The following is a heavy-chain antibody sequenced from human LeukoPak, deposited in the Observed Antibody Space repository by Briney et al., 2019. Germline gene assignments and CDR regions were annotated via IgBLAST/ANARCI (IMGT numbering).Heavy chain of an antibody. J-gene: IGHJ6*03. CDR2: IRSKANSYAT. D-gene: IGHD5-18*01. V-gene: IGHV3-73*01. CDR3: TRRDTAMVYYMDV. Sequence: GGSLRLSCAASGFTFTTNWMTWVRQASGKGLEWVGRIRSKANSYATAYAASVKGRFTISRDDSKNTAYLQMNSLKTGDTAVYYCTRRDTAMVYYMDVWGKGTTVTVSS. CDR1: GFTFTTNW.